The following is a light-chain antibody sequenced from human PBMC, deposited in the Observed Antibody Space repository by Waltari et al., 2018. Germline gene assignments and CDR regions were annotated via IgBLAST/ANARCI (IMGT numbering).Light chain of an antibody. J-gene: IGKJ1*01. CDR3: MQTTNSPRT. CDR2: KVS. Sequence: DVVMTQSPLSLSVSLGQPASISCRSSQSLVHSDGNTYLNWFQQRPGQSPRRLIYKVSRRESGVPDRFSGSGSGTDFTLKISRVEAEDVGVYYCMQTTNSPRTFGQGTKVEI. CDR1: QSLVHSDGNTY. V-gene: IGKV2-30*02.